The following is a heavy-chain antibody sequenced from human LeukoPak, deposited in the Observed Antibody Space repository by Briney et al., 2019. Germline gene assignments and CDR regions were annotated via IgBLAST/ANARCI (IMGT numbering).Heavy chain of an antibody. J-gene: IGHJ4*02. CDR1: GYSFTSYW. D-gene: IGHD3-10*01. V-gene: IGHV5-51*01. Sequence: GESLKISCKGSGYSFTSYWIAWVRQMPGKGLEWMGIIYPGDSDTRYSPSFQGQVTISADKSISTAYLQWSSLKASDTAMYYCASARPAFGEEGDYWGQGTLVTVSS. CDR3: ASARPAFGEEGDY. CDR2: IYPGDSDT.